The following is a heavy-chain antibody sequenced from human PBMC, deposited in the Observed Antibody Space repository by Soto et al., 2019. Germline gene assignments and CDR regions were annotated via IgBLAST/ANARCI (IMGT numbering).Heavy chain of an antibody. Sequence: SETLSLTCTVSGGSISSGGYSWSWIRQPPGKGLEWIGYIYHSGSTYYNPSLKSRVTISVDRSKNHFSLKLSSVTAADTAVYYCARGSITATACWFDPWGQGTLVTVSS. V-gene: IGHV4-30-2*01. CDR3: ARGSITATACWFDP. J-gene: IGHJ5*02. D-gene: IGHD5-18*01. CDR1: GGSISSGGYS. CDR2: IYHSGST.